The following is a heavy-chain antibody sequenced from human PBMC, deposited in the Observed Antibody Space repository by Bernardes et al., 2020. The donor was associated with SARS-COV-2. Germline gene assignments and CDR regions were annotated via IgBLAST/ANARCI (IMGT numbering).Heavy chain of an antibody. V-gene: IGHV1-2*04. J-gene: IGHJ6*02. Sequence: ASVQVSCKASGYTFTGYYMHWVRQAPGQGLEWMGWINPNSGGTNYAQKFQGWVTMTRDTSISTAYMELSRLRSDDTAVYYCARAGSKGTYYYYGMDVWGQGTTVTVSS. CDR3: ARAGSKGTYYYYGMDV. D-gene: IGHD3-10*01. CDR1: GYTFTGYY. CDR2: INPNSGGT.